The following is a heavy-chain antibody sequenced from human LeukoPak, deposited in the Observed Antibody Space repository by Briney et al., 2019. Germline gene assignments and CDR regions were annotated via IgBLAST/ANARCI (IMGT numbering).Heavy chain of an antibody. D-gene: IGHD3-22*01. CDR2: IYYSGST. CDR3: SSYDYYDSSFQH. J-gene: IGHJ1*01. CDR1: GGSISSSSYY. V-gene: IGHV4-39*01. Sequence: SETLSLTCTVSGGSISSSSYYWGWIRQPPGKGLEWIGSIYYSGSTYYNPSLKSRVTISVDTSKNQFSLKLSSVTAADTAVYYCSSYDYYDSSFQHCGQGTLVTVSS.